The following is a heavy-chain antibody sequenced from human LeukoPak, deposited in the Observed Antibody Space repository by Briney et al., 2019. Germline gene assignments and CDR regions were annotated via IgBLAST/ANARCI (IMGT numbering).Heavy chain of an antibody. Sequence: GESLKISCKGSGYSFINYWIGWVRQMPGKGLEWVGVIYPADSDTRYSPSFQGQVTISADRSISTAYLQWSSLKASDTAVYYCARQGPSYHSAYAYWGQGTLITVSS. D-gene: IGHD1-26*01. CDR2: IYPADSDT. CDR1: GYSFINYW. CDR3: ARQGPSYHSAYAY. V-gene: IGHV5-51*01. J-gene: IGHJ4*02.